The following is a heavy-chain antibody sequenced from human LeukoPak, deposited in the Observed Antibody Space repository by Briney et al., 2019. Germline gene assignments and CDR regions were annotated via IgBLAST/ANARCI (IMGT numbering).Heavy chain of an antibody. CDR3: ARISGSYLYYYYYMDV. CDR1: GRSISSYY. V-gene: IGHV4-59*01. D-gene: IGHD1-26*01. CDR2: IYYSGST. Sequence: PSETLSLTCTVSGRSISSYYWSWIRQPPGKGLEWIGYIYYSGSTNYNPSLKSRVTISVDTSKNQFSLKLSSVTAADTAVYYCARISGSYLYYYYYMDVWGKGTTVTISS. J-gene: IGHJ6*03.